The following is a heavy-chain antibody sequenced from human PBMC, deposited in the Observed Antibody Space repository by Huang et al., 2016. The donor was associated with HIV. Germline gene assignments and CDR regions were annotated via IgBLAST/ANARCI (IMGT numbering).Heavy chain of an antibody. D-gene: IGHD2-2*01. J-gene: IGHJ4*02. CDR1: GDSISSGGYY. CDR3: VRALSRYYFDY. CDR2: VYYSGDT. Sequence: QVQLQESGPGLVKPSQTLSLTCSVSGDSISSGGYYWTWIRQSPRTGLEFIGYVYYSGDTYYPPSLSSRVIISRDTSKNKFALTLQSLTAADTAVYYCVRALSRYYFDYWGQGTLVTVSS. V-gene: IGHV4-30-4*08.